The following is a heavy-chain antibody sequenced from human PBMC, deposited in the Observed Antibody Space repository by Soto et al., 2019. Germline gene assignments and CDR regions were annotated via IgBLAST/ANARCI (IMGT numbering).Heavy chain of an antibody. CDR2: MNPNSGNT. Sequence: ASVKVSCTASGYTFTSYDINWVRQATGQGLEWMGWMNPNSGNTGYAQKFQGRVTMTRNTSISTAYMELSSLRSEDTAVYYCARNGRIAARGGYNWFDPWGQGTLVTVSS. V-gene: IGHV1-8*01. CDR3: ARNGRIAARGGYNWFDP. D-gene: IGHD6-6*01. CDR1: GYTFTSYD. J-gene: IGHJ5*02.